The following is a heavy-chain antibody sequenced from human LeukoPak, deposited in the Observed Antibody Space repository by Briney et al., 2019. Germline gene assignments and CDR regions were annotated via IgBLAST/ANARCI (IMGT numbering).Heavy chain of an antibody. Sequence: PGGSLRLSCAASGFTFISYSMNWVRQAPGKGLEWVSSISSSSSYIYYADSLKGRFTISRDNAKNSLYLQMNSLRAEDTAVYYCARDGGSITGTSGLFDYWGQGTLVTVSS. J-gene: IGHJ4*02. CDR2: ISSSSSYI. D-gene: IGHD1-7*01. CDR1: GFTFISYS. V-gene: IGHV3-21*01. CDR3: ARDGGSITGTSGLFDY.